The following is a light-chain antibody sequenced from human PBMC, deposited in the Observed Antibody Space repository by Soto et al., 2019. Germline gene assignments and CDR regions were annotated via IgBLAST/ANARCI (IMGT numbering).Light chain of an antibody. V-gene: IGKV1-39*01. Sequence: DIQMTQSPSSLSASVGDRVTITCRASQDINDHLNWYQQKPGKAPKLLIYVASSLEGGVPARFSGSGSGTVFTLTISSVHPEDRATYYCQQSDSSPYTFGQGTKLEI. CDR3: QQSDSSPYT. J-gene: IGKJ2*01. CDR2: VAS. CDR1: QDINDH.